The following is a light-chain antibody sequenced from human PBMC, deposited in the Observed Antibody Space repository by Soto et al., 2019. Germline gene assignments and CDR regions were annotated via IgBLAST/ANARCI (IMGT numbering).Light chain of an antibody. CDR3: SSYTTSSPVV. CDR2: EVS. Sequence: QSVLTPPAAVSGSPGQSITISCTGTSSDVGGYKYVSCYQQHPGKAPKLVIYEVSNRTSGVSNRFSGSKSVNTASLSISGFQADDEDDSYCSSYTTSSPVVFGGGTKLTVL. J-gene: IGLJ2*01. CDR1: SSDVGGYKY. V-gene: IGLV2-14*01.